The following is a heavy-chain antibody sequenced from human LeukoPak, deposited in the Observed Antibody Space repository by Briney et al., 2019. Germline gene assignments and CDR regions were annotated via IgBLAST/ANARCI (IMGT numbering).Heavy chain of an antibody. CDR3: ASLLSGSYAFDI. CDR1: GGSISSSSYY. CDR2: IYYSGST. Sequence: SETLSLTCTVSGGSISSSSYYWGWIRQPPGKGLEWIGSIYYSGSTYYNPSLKSRVTISVDTSKNQFSLKLSSVTAADTAVYYCASLLSGSYAFDIWGQGTMVTVSS. V-gene: IGHV4-39*07. J-gene: IGHJ3*02. D-gene: IGHD1-26*01.